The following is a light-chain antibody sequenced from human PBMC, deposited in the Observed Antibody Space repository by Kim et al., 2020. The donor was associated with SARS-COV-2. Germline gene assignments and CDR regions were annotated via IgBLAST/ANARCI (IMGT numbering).Light chain of an antibody. CDR3: LQYNTYPPT. Sequence: ASVGDRVTITCRASQAIGNSLAWFQQKPGKAPKRLIFAVSSLEIGVPSRFSGSGSGTEFTLIISSLHPEDFATYYCLQYNTYPPTFGHGTKVDIK. CDR2: AVS. V-gene: IGKV1-17*03. J-gene: IGKJ1*01. CDR1: QAIGNS.